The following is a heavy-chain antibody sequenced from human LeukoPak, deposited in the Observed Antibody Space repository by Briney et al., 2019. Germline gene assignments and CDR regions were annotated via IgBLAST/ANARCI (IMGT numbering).Heavy chain of an antibody. CDR2: IIPIFGTA. CDR3: ASSYSSGLYYWFDP. D-gene: IGHD6-19*01. CDR1: GGTFSSYA. J-gene: IGHJ5*02. Sequence: RRASVRVSCKASGGTFSSYAISWVRQAPGQGLEWMGGIIPIFGTANYAQKFQGRVTITADESTSTAYMELSSLRSEDTAVYYCASSYSSGLYYWFDPWGQGTLVTVSS. V-gene: IGHV1-69*13.